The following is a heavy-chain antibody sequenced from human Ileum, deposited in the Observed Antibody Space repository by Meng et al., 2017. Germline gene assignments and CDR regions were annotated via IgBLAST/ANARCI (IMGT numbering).Heavy chain of an antibody. CDR2: IIPVLGVA. CDR3: ASESPNSSGAHED. V-gene: IGHV1-69*02. D-gene: IGHD3-22*01. Sequence: QVQLVQSGAEVKMPGSSVKVSCKTSGGTFYSYTISWVRQAPGQGLEWMGRIIPVLGVAKHAQKFQGRVTIIADKSTSTSHMELSNLRSEDTGVYYCASESPNSSGAHEDWGQGTLVTVSS. CDR1: GGTFYSYT. J-gene: IGHJ4*02.